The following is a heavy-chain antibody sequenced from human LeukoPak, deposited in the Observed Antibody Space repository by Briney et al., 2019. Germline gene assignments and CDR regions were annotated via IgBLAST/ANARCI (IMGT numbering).Heavy chain of an antibody. D-gene: IGHD5/OR15-5a*01. J-gene: IGHJ4*02. Sequence: PSETLSLTCTVSGASISSHYCNWIRQSPGKGLEWIGCIYSSGSTQYSPSVKSRVTISINTSKNQFSLRLTSVTAADTAVYYCASSTTLQQVDFWGQGTQVTVSS. CDR1: GASISSHY. CDR3: ASSTTLQQVDF. V-gene: IGHV4-59*11. CDR2: IYSSGST.